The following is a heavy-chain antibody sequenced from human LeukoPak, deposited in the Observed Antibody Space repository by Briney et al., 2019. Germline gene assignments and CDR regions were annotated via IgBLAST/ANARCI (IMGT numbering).Heavy chain of an antibody. Sequence: GGSLRLSSAVSGFTLGNYWMSWPPKPPGQGREWVANIKRDGSERYYVDSVKGRFTISRDNAKGSLFLEMSSLRVEDTAVYYCARTTSFMFYYWGQGTLVTVSS. D-gene: IGHD1-1*01. CDR2: IKRDGSER. CDR3: ARTTSFMFYY. J-gene: IGHJ4*02. V-gene: IGHV3-7*03. CDR1: GFTLGNYW.